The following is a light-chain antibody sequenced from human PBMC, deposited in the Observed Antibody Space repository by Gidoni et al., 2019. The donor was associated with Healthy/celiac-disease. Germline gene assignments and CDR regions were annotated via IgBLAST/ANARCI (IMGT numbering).Light chain of an antibody. V-gene: IGKV1-33*01. J-gene: IGKJ2*01. Sequence: IQMTQSPSSLSASVGDRVTITGQASQDISNYLNWYQHKPGEAPKLLIYDASNLETGVPSRFSGIGSGTDFTFTISSLQPEDITTYYCQQYDNLPPYTFGQGTKLEIK. CDR3: QQYDNLPPYT. CDR1: QDISNY. CDR2: DAS.